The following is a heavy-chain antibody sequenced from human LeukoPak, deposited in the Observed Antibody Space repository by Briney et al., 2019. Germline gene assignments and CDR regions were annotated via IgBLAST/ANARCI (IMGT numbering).Heavy chain of an antibody. D-gene: IGHD5-12*01. CDR2: IYYSGST. V-gene: IGHV4-59*01. Sequence: SETLSLTCTVSGGSISSYYWSWIRQPPGKGLEWIGYIYYSGSTNYNPSLKSRVTISVDTSKNQFSLKLSSVTAADTAVYYCARVAAYGGYVPLDYWGQGTLVTVSS. CDR1: GGSISSYY. J-gene: IGHJ4*02. CDR3: ARVAAYGGYVPLDY.